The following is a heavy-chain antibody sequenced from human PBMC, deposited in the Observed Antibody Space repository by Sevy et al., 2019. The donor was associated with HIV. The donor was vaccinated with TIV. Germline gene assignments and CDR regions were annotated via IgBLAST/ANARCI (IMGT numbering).Heavy chain of an antibody. V-gene: IGHV3-30*02. D-gene: IGHD6-13*01. J-gene: IGHJ1*01. Sequence: GGSLRLSCAASGFTFSSYGMHWVRQAPGKGLEWVAFIRYDGSNKYYADSVKGRFTISRDNSKNTLYLQMNSLRAEDTAVYYRAKGLAAAATGYFQHWGQGTLVTVSS. CDR3: AKGLAAAATGYFQH. CDR2: IRYDGSNK. CDR1: GFTFSSYG.